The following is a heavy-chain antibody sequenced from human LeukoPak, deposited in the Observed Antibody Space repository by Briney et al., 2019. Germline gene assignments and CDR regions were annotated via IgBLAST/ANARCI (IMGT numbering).Heavy chain of an antibody. D-gene: IGHD4-17*01. J-gene: IGHJ4*02. CDR2: ISGSGSTI. CDR1: GFTFSSYE. Sequence: PGGSLRLSCAASGFTFSSYEMNWVRQAPGKGLEWVSYISGSGSTIFYADSVQGRFTISRDNAKNSLYLQMNSLRAEDTAVYYCARDPPYGDKFDYWGQGTLVTVSS. CDR3: ARDPPYGDKFDY. V-gene: IGHV3-48*03.